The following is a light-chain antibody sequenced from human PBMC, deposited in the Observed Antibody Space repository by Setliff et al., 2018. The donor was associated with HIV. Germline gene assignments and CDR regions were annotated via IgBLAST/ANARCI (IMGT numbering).Light chain of an antibody. J-gene: IGLJ1*01. CDR2: DVN. Sequence: QSALTQPRSVSGSPGQSVNISCTGTSSDVGGYDFVSWYQQHPGKVPKLIIYDVNKRPSGVPDRFSGSKSGNTASLTISGLQADDEVDYYCCSYAGSPYGFGTGTKVTVL. V-gene: IGLV2-11*01. CDR1: SSDVGGYDF. CDR3: CSYAGSPYG.